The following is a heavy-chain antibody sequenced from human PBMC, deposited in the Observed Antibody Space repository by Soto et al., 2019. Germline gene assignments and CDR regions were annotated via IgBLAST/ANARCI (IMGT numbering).Heavy chain of an antibody. D-gene: IGHD6-13*01. CDR1: GGTFSSYA. CDR2: IIPIFGTA. Sequence: GASVKVSCKASGGTFSSYAISWVRQAPGQGLEWMGGIIPIFGTANYAQKFQGRVTITADESTSTAYMGLSSLRSEDTAVYYCARSIAADSWFDPWGQGTLVTVSS. J-gene: IGHJ5*02. CDR3: ARSIAADSWFDP. V-gene: IGHV1-69*13.